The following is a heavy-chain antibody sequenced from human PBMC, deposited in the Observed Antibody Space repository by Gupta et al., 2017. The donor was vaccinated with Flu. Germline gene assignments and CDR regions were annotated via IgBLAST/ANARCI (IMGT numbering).Heavy chain of an antibody. CDR1: GFTFSSYS. CDR2: ISSSSSTI. J-gene: IGHJ6*02. D-gene: IGHD6-13*01. Sequence: EVQLVESGGGLVQPGGSLRLSCAASGFTFSSYSMNWVRQPPGKGLEWVSYISSSSSTIYYADSVKGRFTISRDNAKNSLYLQMNSLRDEDTAVYYCARDSGIAAPRYYYYYGMDVWGQGTTVTVSS. V-gene: IGHV3-48*02. CDR3: ARDSGIAAPRYYYYYGMDV.